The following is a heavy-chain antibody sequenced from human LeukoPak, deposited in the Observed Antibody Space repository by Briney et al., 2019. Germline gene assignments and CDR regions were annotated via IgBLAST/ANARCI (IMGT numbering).Heavy chain of an antibody. CDR1: GGSISSSDYY. CDR2: IYYTGSS. V-gene: IGHV4-39*07. CDR3: ARMGGYSGYATH. J-gene: IGHJ4*02. Sequence: SETLSLTCTVSGGSISSSDYYWGWIRQPPGKGLEWIGNIYYTGSSSYNSSLKSRVTLSVDTAKNQFSLKLNSVTAADTAVYYCARMGGYSGYATHWGQGTLVTVSS. D-gene: IGHD5-12*01.